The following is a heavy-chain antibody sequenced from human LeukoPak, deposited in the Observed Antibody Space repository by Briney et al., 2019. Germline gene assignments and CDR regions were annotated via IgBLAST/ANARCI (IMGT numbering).Heavy chain of an antibody. D-gene: IGHD3-22*01. CDR2: IIPIFGTA. CDR3: ARARRETATYYYDSSGYFVYGAFDI. J-gene: IGHJ3*02. V-gene: IGHV1-69*05. Sequence: SVKVSCKASGYTFTSYGISWVRQAPGQGLEWMGRIIPIFGTANYAQKFQGRVTITTDESTSTAYMELSSLRSEDTAVYYCARARRETATYYYDSSGYFVYGAFDIWGQGTMVTVSS. CDR1: GYTFTSYG.